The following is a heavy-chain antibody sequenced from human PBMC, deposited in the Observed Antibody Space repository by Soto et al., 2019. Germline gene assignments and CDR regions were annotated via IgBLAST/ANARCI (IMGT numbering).Heavy chain of an antibody. V-gene: IGHV4-39*01. CDR2: IYYSGST. J-gene: IGHJ4*02. CDR1: GGSISSSSYY. CDR3: ARHSVDGPYSSPILFDY. D-gene: IGHD6-13*01. Sequence: SETLSLTCTVSGGSISSSSYYWGWIRQPPGKGLEWIGSIYYSGSTYYNPSLKSRVTISVDTSKSQFSLKLSSVTAADTAVYYCARHSVDGPYSSPILFDYWGQGTLVTVS.